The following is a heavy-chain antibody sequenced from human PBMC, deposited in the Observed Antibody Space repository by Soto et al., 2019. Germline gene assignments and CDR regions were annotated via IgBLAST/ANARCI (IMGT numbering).Heavy chain of an antibody. Sequence: GXSLKISCEGSGYIFPTNWIGWVRQMPGKGLEWRGIIYPADSDTRYSPSFQGQVTISADKSISTAYLQWSSLKASDTAIYYCARAYGARFDIWGHGTMVTVSS. J-gene: IGHJ3*02. CDR2: IYPADSDT. V-gene: IGHV5-51*01. CDR1: GYIFPTNW. CDR3: ARAYGARFDI. D-gene: IGHD4-17*01.